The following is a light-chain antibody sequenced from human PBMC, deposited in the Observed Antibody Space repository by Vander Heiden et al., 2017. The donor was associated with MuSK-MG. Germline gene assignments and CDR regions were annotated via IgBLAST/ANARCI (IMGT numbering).Light chain of an antibody. CDR1: QSISSY. Sequence: DIPMTQSPSSLSASVGDRVTITCRASQSISSYLNWYQQKPGKAPKLLIYAASSFQSRVPSRFTGRGSLRDFTLTISRLQREDFATYYSVQSNTAPPAFGEGTRVEIK. V-gene: IGKV1-39*01. CDR3: VQSNTAPPA. J-gene: IGKJ5*01. CDR2: AAS.